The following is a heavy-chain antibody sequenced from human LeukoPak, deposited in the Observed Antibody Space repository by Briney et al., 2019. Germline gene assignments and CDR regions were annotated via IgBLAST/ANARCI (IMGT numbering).Heavy chain of an antibody. J-gene: IGHJ4*02. CDR2: VIPIFGTA. Sequence: ASVKVSCKASGDTFSSYAISWVRQAPGQGLEWMGGVIPIFGTANYAQKFQGRVTMTRDTSISTAYMELSRLRSDDTAVYYCARDNVIRWGQGTLVTVSS. V-gene: IGHV1-69*05. D-gene: IGHD3-16*02. CDR1: GDTFSSYA. CDR3: ARDNVIR.